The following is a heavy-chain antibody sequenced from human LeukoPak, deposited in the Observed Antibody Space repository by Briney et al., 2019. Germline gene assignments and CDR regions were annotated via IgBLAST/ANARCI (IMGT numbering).Heavy chain of an antibody. V-gene: IGHV4-39*01. J-gene: IGHJ6*03. CDR2: IYYSGST. Sequence: PSETLSLTCTVSGGSISSSSYYWGWIRQPPGKGLEWIGSIYYSGSTYYNPSLKSRVTISVDTSKNQFSLKLSSVTAADTAVYYCARHIPPVTTSPYHYYYYMDVWGKGITVTVSS. D-gene: IGHD4-17*01. CDR1: GGSISSSSYY. CDR3: ARHIPPVTTSPYHYYYYMDV.